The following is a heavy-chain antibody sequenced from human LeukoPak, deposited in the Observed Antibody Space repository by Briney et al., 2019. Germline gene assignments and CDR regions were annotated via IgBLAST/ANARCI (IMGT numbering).Heavy chain of an antibody. Sequence: ASVKVSCKASGYTFTSYDINWVRQATGQGLEWMGWMNPNSGNTGYAQKFQGRVTMTSNTSISTAYMELSSLRSEDTAVYCCATGVAARTTIFGVVIIRSSRETGWYFDYWGQGTLVTVSS. V-gene: IGHV1-8*01. D-gene: IGHD3-3*01. CDR2: MNPNSGNT. CDR1: GYTFTSYD. CDR3: ATGVAARTTIFGVVIIRSSRETGWYFDY. J-gene: IGHJ4*02.